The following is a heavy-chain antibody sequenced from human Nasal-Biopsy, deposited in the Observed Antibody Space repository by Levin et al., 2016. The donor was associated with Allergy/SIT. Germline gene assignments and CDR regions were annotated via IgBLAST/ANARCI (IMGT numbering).Heavy chain of an antibody. Sequence: SETLSLTCRVSGGPIRNYYLSWIRQTPGKGLEWIGYIYYGDNTSYNPSLKSRVTISPDTSKNQVSLNLSPVTASDTAVYYCARRVGANWFDLWGPGTLVTVSS. CDR3: ARRVGANWFDL. CDR2: IYYGDNT. D-gene: IGHD1-26*01. CDR1: GGPIRNYY. V-gene: IGHV4-59*08. J-gene: IGHJ5*02.